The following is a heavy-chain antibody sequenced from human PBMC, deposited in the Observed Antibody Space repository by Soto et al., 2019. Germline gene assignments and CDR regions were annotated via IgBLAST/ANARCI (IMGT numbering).Heavy chain of an antibody. V-gene: IGHV1-58*01. J-gene: IGHJ4*02. D-gene: IGHD1-1*01. Sequence: ASVKVSCKASGFTFADSAVQWVRQARGQSLEWIGRIIVDSGNTKSAEKFTERVSMSWDMSTSTAFMELRSLSSDDTAVYYCATANTTGPFDYWGLGTLVTVSS. CDR3: ATANTTGPFDY. CDR1: GFTFADSA. CDR2: IIVDSGNT.